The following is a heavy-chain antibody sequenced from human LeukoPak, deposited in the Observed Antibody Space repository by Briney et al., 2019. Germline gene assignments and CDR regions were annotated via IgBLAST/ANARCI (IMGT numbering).Heavy chain of an antibody. D-gene: IGHD7-27*01. J-gene: IGHJ4*02. CDR1: GLTHRSYS. CDR2: ISGSSTTI. CDR3: ARELGDY. Sequence: GGSLTLSCAASGLTHRSYSMKWVRHSPEGGMEWVSWISGSSTTIYYADSVKGRFTISRDNAKNSLYLQMNSLRDEDTAVYYCARELGDYWGQGTLVTVSS. V-gene: IGHV3-48*02.